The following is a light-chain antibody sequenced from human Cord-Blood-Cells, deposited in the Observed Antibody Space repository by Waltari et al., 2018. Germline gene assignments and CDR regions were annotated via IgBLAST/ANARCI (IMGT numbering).Light chain of an antibody. CDR1: SSDDGSYNL. Sequence: QSALTQPASVSGSPGQSITISCTGTSSDDGSYNLVSWYQQHPGKAPKLMIYEGSKRPSGVSNRFSGSKSGNTASLTISGLQAEDEADYYCCSYAGSSLWVFGGGTKLTVL. CDR2: EGS. J-gene: IGLJ3*02. V-gene: IGLV2-23*01. CDR3: CSYAGSSLWV.